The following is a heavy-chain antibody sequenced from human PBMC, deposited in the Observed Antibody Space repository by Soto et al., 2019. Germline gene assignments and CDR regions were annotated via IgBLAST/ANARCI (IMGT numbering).Heavy chain of an antibody. CDR2: ISSSSSYI. CDR3: ARDQPPDNWHYFISEDYDY. CDR1: GFTFSSYS. Sequence: EVQLVESGGGLVKPGGSLRLSCAASGFTFSSYSMNWVRQAPGKGLEWVSSISSSSSYIYYADSVKGRFTISRDNAKNSLYLQMNSLRAADTAVYYCARDQPPDNWHYFISEDYDYWGQGTLVTVSS. D-gene: IGHD1-7*01. J-gene: IGHJ4*02. V-gene: IGHV3-21*01.